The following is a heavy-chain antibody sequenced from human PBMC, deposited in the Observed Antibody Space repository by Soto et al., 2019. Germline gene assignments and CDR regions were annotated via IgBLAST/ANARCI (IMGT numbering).Heavy chain of an antibody. CDR2: VHYTGST. CDR1: GGSISNYY. Sequence: QVQLQESGPGLVKPSETLSLTCGVSGGSISNYYWSWIRQPPGKGLEWIGYVHYTGSTNYGPSLKSRATISVDTSKSQLSLKLSFVTAADTAIYYCARSKGYFYAFDYWGQGTLVTVS. V-gene: IGHV4-59*01. J-gene: IGHJ4*02. CDR3: ARSKGYFYAFDY. D-gene: IGHD3-22*01.